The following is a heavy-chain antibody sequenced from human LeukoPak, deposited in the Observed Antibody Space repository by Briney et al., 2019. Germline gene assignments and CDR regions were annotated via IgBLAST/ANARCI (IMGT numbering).Heavy chain of an antibody. CDR2: ISTYNGNT. CDR3: ARDSPPYSSSWYLPYYYGMDV. V-gene: IGHV1-18*01. D-gene: IGHD6-13*01. Sequence: ASVKVSCKASGYTFTSYGISWVRQAPGQGLEWMGWISTYNGNTNYAQKLQGRVTMTTDTSTSTAYMELRSLRSDDTAVYYCARDSPPYSSSWYLPYYYGMDVWGQGTTVTVSS. CDR1: GYTFTSYG. J-gene: IGHJ6*02.